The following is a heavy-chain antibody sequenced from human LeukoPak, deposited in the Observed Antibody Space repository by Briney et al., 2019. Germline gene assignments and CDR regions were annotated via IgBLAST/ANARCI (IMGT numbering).Heavy chain of an antibody. D-gene: IGHD4-17*01. J-gene: IGHJ3*01. CDR1: GGSISSSTYY. Sequence: SESLSLTCTVSGGSISSSTYYWGWIRQPPGKGLEWIGSIYYSGSTYNNPSLKSRVTIFVDTSKNQFSLKLSSVTATDTAVYYCARTYGDYDDAFDVWGQGTMVTVSS. V-gene: IGHV4-39*01. CDR3: ARTYGDYDDAFDV. CDR2: IYYSGST.